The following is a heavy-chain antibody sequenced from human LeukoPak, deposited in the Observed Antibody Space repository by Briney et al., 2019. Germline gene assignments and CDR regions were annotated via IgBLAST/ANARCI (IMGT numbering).Heavy chain of an antibody. D-gene: IGHD3-9*01. V-gene: IGHV3-7*05. CDR3: ARDPDILTGIALDI. CDR1: GFTFSSDW. CDR2: INQDGSKK. J-gene: IGHJ3*02. Sequence: GGSLRLSCAASGFTFSSDWMNWVRQPPGKGLEWLANINQDGSKKYYVDSVKVRFTSSRDNAKNSLYLQMNSLRAEDTAVYYCARDPDILTGIALDIWGQGTMVTVSS.